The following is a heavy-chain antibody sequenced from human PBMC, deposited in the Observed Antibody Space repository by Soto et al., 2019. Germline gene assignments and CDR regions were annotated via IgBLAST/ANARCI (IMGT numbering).Heavy chain of an antibody. CDR2: IYHTGSS. CDR3: ARDVLDTTVDYYSDY. Sequence: TSETLSLTCTVSGVSISSGDFYWSWIRQPPGKGLEWIGYIYHTGSSQYHPSLRGRVAFSMDTSKNQFSLELRSVTAADTAMYYCARDVLDTTVDYYSDYWGQGXMVTVSS. V-gene: IGHV4-30-4*01. CDR1: GVSISSGDFY. D-gene: IGHD4-17*01. J-gene: IGHJ4*02.